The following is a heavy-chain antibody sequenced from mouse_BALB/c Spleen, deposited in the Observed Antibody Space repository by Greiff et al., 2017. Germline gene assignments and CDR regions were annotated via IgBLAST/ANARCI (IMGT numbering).Heavy chain of an antibody. D-gene: IGHD1-1*01. CDR1: GYTFTDYA. CDR3: ASDYYGSSPLAY. J-gene: IGHJ3*01. Sequence: VQLQQSGAELVRPGVSVKISCKGSGYTFTDYAMHWVKQSHAKSLEWIGVISTYYGDASYNQKFKGKATMTVDKSSSTAYMELARLTSEDSAIYYCASDYYGSSPLAYWGQGTLVTVSA. V-gene: IGHV1S137*01. CDR2: ISTYYGDA.